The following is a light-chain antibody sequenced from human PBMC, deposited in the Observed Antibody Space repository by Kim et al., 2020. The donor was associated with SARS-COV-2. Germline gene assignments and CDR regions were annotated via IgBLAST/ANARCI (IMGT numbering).Light chain of an antibody. CDR1: ILTKQY. Sequence: SYELTQPPSVSVSPGQTARIPCSGDILTKQYAYWYQQKPGQAPILVMSKDTKRPSDIPERFSCSSSGTSVTLTISRVQAEDEADYYCQSADSTNTVALFGGGTQLTVL. J-gene: IGLJ3*02. CDR3: QSADSTNTVAL. V-gene: IGLV3-25*03. CDR2: KDT.